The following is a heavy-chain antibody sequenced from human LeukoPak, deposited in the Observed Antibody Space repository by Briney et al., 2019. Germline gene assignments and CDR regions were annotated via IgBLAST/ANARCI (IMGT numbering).Heavy chain of an antibody. V-gene: IGHV5-51*01. CDR1: GYRFTSYW. Sequence: GASLKISCKGSGYRFTSYWIGWVRQMPGKGLEGMGVIYPGDSDIRYSPSFQAQVTISSDKSISTAYLQWSSLKASDTAMYYCARPCTGSYFGGGYWGQGTLVTVSS. D-gene: IGHD1-26*01. J-gene: IGHJ4*02. CDR3: ARPCTGSYFGGGY. CDR2: IYPGDSDI.